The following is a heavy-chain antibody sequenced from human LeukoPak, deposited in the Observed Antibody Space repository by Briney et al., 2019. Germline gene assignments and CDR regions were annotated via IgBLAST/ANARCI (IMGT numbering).Heavy chain of an antibody. V-gene: IGHV1-2*02. CDR3: ARDLFRRFLEWLLVFDP. CDR1: GYTFTGYY. D-gene: IGHD3-3*01. CDR2: TNPNSGGT. J-gene: IGHJ5*02. Sequence: ASVKVSCKASGYTFTGYYMHWVRQAPGQGLEWMGWTNPNSGGTNYAQKFQGRVTMTRDTSISTAYMELSRLRSDDTAVYYCARDLFRRFLEWLLVFDPWGQGTLVTVSS.